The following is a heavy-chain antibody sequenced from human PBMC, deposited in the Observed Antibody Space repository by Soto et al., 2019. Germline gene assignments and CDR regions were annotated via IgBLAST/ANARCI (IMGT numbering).Heavy chain of an antibody. CDR3: GRSVVGATGELLYTALDV. CDR1: GYTFTTYA. CDR2: INPASGHT. J-gene: IGHJ6*02. D-gene: IGHD1-26*01. Sequence: ASVKVSCKASGYTFTTYALHLVRQAPGQRPEWMGWINPASGHTKYSKKFQDRVTITRDTSASTGYMELSSLRSEDTAVYYCGRSVVGATGELLYTALDVWGQGTTVTV. V-gene: IGHV1-3*01.